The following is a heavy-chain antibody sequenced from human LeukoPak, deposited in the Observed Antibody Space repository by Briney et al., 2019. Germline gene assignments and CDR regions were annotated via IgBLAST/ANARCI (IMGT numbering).Heavy chain of an antibody. J-gene: IGHJ4*02. CDR3: ARESIDY. CDR1: GFTVSSNY. Sequence: GGSLRLSCAASGFTVSSNYMSWVRQAPGKGLEWVSSISSTSSYIYYADSVKGRFTISRDNAKNSLYLQMNSLRAEDTAVYYCARESIDYWGQGTLVTVSS. CDR2: ISSTSSYI. V-gene: IGHV3-21*01.